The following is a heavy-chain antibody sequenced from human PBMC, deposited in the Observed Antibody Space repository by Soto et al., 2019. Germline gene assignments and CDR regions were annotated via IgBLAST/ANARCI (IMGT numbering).Heavy chain of an antibody. Sequence: PSETLSLTCTGSGGSISSYYWSWIRQPPGKGLEWIGYIYYSGSTNYNPSLKSRVTISVDTSKNQLSLKLSSVTAADTAVYYCARQILDYYYGMDVWGQGTTVTVSS. J-gene: IGHJ6*02. CDR3: ARQILDYYYGMDV. CDR1: GGSISSYY. CDR2: IYYSGST. V-gene: IGHV4-59*08. D-gene: IGHD3-3*01.